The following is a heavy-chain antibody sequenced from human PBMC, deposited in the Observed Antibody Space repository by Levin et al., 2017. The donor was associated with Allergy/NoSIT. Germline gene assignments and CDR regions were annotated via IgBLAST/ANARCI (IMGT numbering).Heavy chain of an antibody. CDR1: GFTFSTYN. CDR2: ISSSSSAI. CDR3: ARPHTVTTAVHALNI. Sequence: GGSLRLSCAASGFTFSTYNMNWVRQAPGKGLQWVAYISSSSSAINYADSVKGRFTISRDNAKNSLYLQMNSLRDEDTAVYYCARPHTVTTAVHALNIWGQGTKVTVSP. V-gene: IGHV3-48*02. D-gene: IGHD4-17*01. J-gene: IGHJ3*02.